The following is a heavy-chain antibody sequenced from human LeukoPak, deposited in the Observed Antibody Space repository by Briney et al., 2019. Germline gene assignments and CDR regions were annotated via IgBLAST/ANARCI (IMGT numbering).Heavy chain of an antibody. Sequence: SETLSLTCTVSGGSISTYYWSWIRQPAGKGLEWIGRIYASGSTNYNPSLKGRVTMSVDTSKNQFSLKLSSVTAADTAVYYCARNNLRMNYYYYYGMDVWGQGTTVTVSS. CDR2: IYASGST. CDR1: GGSISTYY. J-gene: IGHJ6*02. CDR3: ARNNLRMNYYYYYGMDV. D-gene: IGHD1-14*01. V-gene: IGHV4-4*07.